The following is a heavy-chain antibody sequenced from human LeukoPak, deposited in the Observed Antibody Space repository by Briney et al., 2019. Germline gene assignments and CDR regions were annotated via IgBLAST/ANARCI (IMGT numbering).Heavy chain of an antibody. V-gene: IGHV1-69*05. D-gene: IGHD3-22*01. CDR3: ARGGKWSTYYYDSSGYDGAFDY. CDR2: IISILGTA. Sequence: ASVKVSCEASGGTFSSYAIRWVRQARGQGLEGRGGIISILGTAIYAQKFQGRVKITTDESTRTAYMELRSLRYEDTAVYYCARGGKWSTYYYDSSGYDGAFDYWGQGTLVTVSS. J-gene: IGHJ4*02. CDR1: GGTFSSYA.